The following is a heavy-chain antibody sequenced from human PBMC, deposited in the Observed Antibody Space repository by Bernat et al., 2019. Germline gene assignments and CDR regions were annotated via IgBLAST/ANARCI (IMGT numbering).Heavy chain of an antibody. J-gene: IGHJ3*02. CDR1: GGSFNGYY. CDR3: ARVDPREAFDI. CDR2: INHSGST. Sequence: QVQLQQWGAGLLKPSETLSLTCAVYGGSFNGYYWSWIRQPPGKGLEWIGEINHSGSTNYNPSLKSRVTISVDTSKNQFSLKLSSVTAADTAVYYCARVDPREAFDIWGQGTMVTVSS. D-gene: IGHD1-26*01. V-gene: IGHV4-34*01.